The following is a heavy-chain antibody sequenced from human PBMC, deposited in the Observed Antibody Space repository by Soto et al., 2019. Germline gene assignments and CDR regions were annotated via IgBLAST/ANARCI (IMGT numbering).Heavy chain of an antibody. CDR2: PRKRGNTFIK. J-gene: IGHJ4*02. Sequence: EVQVVESGGDLVQPGGSLRLSCVASGFTFSDHDMDWVRQAPGKGLEWVGRPRKRGNTFIKEYAAAVKGRFTISSDESKNSMYLQMNSLKNEDTAIYFCCRANAGNELGLDYWGQGTLVTVSS. CDR3: CRANAGNELGLDY. D-gene: IGHD3-16*01. CDR1: GFTFSDHD. V-gene: IGHV3-72*01.